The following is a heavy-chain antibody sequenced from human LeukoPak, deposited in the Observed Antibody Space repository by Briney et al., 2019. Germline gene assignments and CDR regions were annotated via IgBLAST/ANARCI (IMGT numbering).Heavy chain of an antibody. CDR2: INPNSGGT. V-gene: IGHV1-2*02. Sequence: ASVKVSCMASGYAFTGYYMHWVRQVPGQGLEWMGWINPNSGGTNYAQKFQGRVTMTRDTSISTAYMELSRLRSDDTAVYYCARAASLYYDSSGYYSGGDYWGQGTLVTVSS. D-gene: IGHD3-22*01. CDR1: GYAFTGYY. J-gene: IGHJ4*02. CDR3: ARAASLYYDSSGYYSGGDY.